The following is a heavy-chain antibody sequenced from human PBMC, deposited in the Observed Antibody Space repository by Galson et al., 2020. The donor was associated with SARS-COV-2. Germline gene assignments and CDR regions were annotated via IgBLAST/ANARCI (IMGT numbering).Heavy chain of an antibody. Sequence: GGSLRLSCAAFGFTFSSYAMSWVRQAPGKGLEWVSAISGSGGSTYYADSVKGRFTISRDNSKNTLYLQMNSLRAEDTAVYYCAKDYYCSSSSYYYYYYMDVLGKGTTVTVSS. J-gene: IGHJ6*03. CDR3: AKDYYCSSSSYYYYYYMDV. D-gene: IGHD6-6*01. V-gene: IGHV3-23*01. CDR1: GFTFSSYA. CDR2: ISGSGGST.